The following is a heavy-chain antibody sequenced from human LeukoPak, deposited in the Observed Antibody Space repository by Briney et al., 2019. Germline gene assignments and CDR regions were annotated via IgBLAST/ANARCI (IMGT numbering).Heavy chain of an antibody. CDR2: VFRLQTVRT. CDR3: ARVLHAPYLIDS. V-gene: IGHV4-38-2*02. CDR1: DSSITSTYY. Sequence: PSETLSLTCTVSDSSITSTYYCAWFRQPPGKGLEWIATVFRLQTVRTFYNPSLESRVTMSLDPSQNQFSLNLTSVTAADTALYFCARVLHAPYLIDSWGQGTLVTVSS. D-gene: IGHD2-8*01. J-gene: IGHJ4*02.